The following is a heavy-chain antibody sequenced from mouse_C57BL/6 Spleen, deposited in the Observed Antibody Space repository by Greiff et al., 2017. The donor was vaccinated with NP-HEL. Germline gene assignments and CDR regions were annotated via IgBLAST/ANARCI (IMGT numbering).Heavy chain of an antibody. CDR3: ARRDYYGSSYGY. V-gene: IGHV1-80*01. J-gene: IGHJ2*01. CDR1: GYAFSSYW. Sequence: VQLQQSGAELVKPGASVKISCKASGYAFSSYWMNWVKQRPGKGLEWIGQIYPGDGDTNYNGKFKGKATLTADKSSSTAYMQLSSLTSADSAVYFCARRDYYGSSYGYWGQGTTLTVSS. D-gene: IGHD1-1*01. CDR2: IYPGDGDT.